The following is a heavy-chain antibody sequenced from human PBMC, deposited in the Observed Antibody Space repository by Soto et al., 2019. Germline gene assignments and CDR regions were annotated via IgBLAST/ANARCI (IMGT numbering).Heavy chain of an antibody. D-gene: IGHD3-10*01. CDR2: TYYGWST. CDR1: GDSISSYY. V-gene: IGHV4-59*01. J-gene: IGHJ4*02. Sequence: PSLTCTVPGDSISSYYWRWILQPPVNGLEPIGYTYYGWSTNYNPSLKSRVTISVDTSKNQFSLKLSSVTAPDTAVYDCARGGSAHGHYRGPAPLVTVS. CDR3: ARGGSAHGHY.